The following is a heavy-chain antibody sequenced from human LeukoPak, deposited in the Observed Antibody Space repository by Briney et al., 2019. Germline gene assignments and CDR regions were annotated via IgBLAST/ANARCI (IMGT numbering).Heavy chain of an antibody. CDR1: GGSISSASYC. D-gene: IGHD6-13*01. Sequence: PSETLSLTCNVSGGSISSASYCWGWIRQPPGKGLEWIGNFYYSGSTYYSPSLKSRVTISVDTSKNQFSLKLSSVTAADTAVYYCTRHIPQNSSSWLSPSDYSGQGTLVTASS. V-gene: IGHV4-39*01. CDR3: TRHIPQNSSSWLSPSDY. CDR2: FYYSGST. J-gene: IGHJ4*02.